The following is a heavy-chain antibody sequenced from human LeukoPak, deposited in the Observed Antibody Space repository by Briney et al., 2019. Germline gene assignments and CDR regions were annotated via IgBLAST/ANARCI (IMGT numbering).Heavy chain of an antibody. Sequence: ASVKVSCKASGGTFSSYAISWVRQAPGQGLEWMGRIIPIFGTANYAQKFQGRVTITTDESTSTAYMELSSLRSEDTAVYYCARDKGLRLGELSFYYWGQGTLVTVSS. V-gene: IGHV1-69*05. J-gene: IGHJ4*02. CDR3: ARDKGLRLGELSFYY. D-gene: IGHD3-16*02. CDR1: GGTFSSYA. CDR2: IIPIFGTA.